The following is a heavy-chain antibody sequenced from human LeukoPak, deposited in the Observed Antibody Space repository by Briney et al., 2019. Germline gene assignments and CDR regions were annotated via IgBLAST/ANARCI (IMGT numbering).Heavy chain of an antibody. CDR3: ARRMTAVTTSDY. D-gene: IGHD4-17*01. V-gene: IGHV4-38-2*01. J-gene: IGHJ4*02. Sequence: PSETLSLTCFVSGYSISSGYFWDWIRQPPGKGLEWIGSIYRTGSTYYNPSLNSRVTISVDTSKNQFSLRLSSVTAADTAVYYCARRMTAVTTSDYWGQGTLVTVSS. CDR1: GYSISSGYF. CDR2: IYRTGST.